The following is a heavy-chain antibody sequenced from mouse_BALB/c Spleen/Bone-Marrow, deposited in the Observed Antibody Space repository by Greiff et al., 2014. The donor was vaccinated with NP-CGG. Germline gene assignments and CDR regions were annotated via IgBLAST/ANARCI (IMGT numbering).Heavy chain of an antibody. D-gene: IGHD2-1*01. CDR3: ASPPNYRDRLRYFDV. V-gene: IGHV5-6*01. CDR2: ISSGGSYT. Sequence: EVQREESGGDLVKPGGSLKLSCAASGFTFSIYGMPWVRQSPDKRLEWVGTISSGGSYTYYQDSVKGRSTISRDNAKNTLYLQMSSLKSEDTAMYYCASPPNYRDRLRYFDVWGAGTTVTVSS. J-gene: IGHJ1*01. CDR1: GFTFSIYG.